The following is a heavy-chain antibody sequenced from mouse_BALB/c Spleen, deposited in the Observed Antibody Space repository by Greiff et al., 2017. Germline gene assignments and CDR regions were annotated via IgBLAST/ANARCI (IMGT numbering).Heavy chain of an antibody. CDR1: GFTFSSFG. D-gene: IGHD2-13*01. V-gene: IGHV5-17*02. Sequence: EVQLVQSGGGLVQPGGSRKLSCAASGFTFSSFGMHWVRQAPEQGLEWVAYISRGSSSIYYADTVKGRFTFSRDNTRNTLFLQMTRLRSEDAAMYYCRRENGDRFAYWGQGTLVTVSA. CDR3: RRENGDRFAY. CDR2: ISRGSSSI. J-gene: IGHJ3*01.